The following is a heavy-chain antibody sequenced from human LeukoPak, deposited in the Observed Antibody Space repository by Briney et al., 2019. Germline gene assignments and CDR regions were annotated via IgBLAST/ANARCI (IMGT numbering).Heavy chain of an antibody. V-gene: IGHV1-2*02. CDR3: ARARGYSYGYVYFDY. CDR1: GYTFTGYY. J-gene: IGHJ4*02. Sequence: GASVKVSCKASGYTFTGYYMHWVRQAPGQGLEWMGWINPNSGGTNYAQKFQGRVTMTRDTSISTAYMELSRLRSDDTAVYYCARARGYSYGYVYFDYWGQGTLVTVSS. CDR2: INPNSGGT. D-gene: IGHD5-18*01.